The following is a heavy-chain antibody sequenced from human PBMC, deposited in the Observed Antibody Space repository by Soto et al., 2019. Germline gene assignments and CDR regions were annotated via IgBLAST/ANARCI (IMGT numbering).Heavy chain of an antibody. D-gene: IGHD1-26*01. CDR1: GDTFTANY. CDR3: ARAREGGSFSWHFEL. CDR2: VNPTSGTT. Sequence: QVQLVQSGAEVKKPGASVKVSCKASGDTFTANYLHWVRQAPGQGLEWMGWVNPTSGTTNYAQKFQARVTMTRDTSISTAFMDLTGLTSDDTAVYYCARAREGGSFSWHFELWGRVTLVTVSS. V-gene: IGHV1-2*02. J-gene: IGHJ2*01.